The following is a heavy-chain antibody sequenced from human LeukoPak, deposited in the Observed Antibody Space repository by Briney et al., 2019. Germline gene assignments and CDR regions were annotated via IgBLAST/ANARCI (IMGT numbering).Heavy chain of an antibody. J-gene: IGHJ3*02. CDR2: ISGSGGSI. CDR3: ARARDGYNSGAFDI. D-gene: IGHD5-24*01. CDR1: GFTFSSYA. V-gene: IGHV3-23*01. Sequence: PGGSLRLSCAASGFTFSSYAMSWVRQAPGKGLEWVSAISGSGGSIYYADSVKGRFTISRDNAKNSLYLQMNSLRAEDTAVYYCARARDGYNSGAFDIWGQGTMVTVSS.